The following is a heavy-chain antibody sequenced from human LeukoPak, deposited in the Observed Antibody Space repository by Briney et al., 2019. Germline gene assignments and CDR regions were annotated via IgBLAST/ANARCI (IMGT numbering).Heavy chain of an antibody. J-gene: IGHJ5*02. Sequence: SETLSLTCTVSGGSISSRSYYWSWIRQPPGKGLEWIGNIYYSGSTKYNPSLKSRVTISVDTSKNQFSLKLSSVTAADTAVYYCARWGHSSGWYRWFDPWGQGTLVTVSS. V-gene: IGHV4-61*01. CDR3: ARWGHSSGWYRWFDP. CDR2: IYYSGST. CDR1: GGSISSRSYY. D-gene: IGHD6-19*01.